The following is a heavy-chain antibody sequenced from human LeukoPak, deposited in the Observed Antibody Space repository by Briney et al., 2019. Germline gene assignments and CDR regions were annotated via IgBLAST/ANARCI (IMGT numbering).Heavy chain of an antibody. D-gene: IGHD3-3*01. CDR1: GFTFSSYG. CDR3: AKMRFLEWLSYFDY. J-gene: IGHJ4*02. Sequence: PGGSLRLSCAASGFTFSSYGMHWARQVPGKGLEWVAFIRYDGSNKYYADSVKGRFTISRDNSKNTLYLQMNSLRAEDTAVYYCAKMRFLEWLSYFDYWGQGTLVTVSS. V-gene: IGHV3-30*02. CDR2: IRYDGSNK.